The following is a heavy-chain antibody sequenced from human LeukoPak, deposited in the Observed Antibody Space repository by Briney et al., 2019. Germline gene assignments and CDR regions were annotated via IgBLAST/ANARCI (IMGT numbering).Heavy chain of an antibody. D-gene: IGHD6-19*01. CDR1: GDSISNYY. V-gene: IGHV4-59*01. Sequence: LETLSLTCTVSGDSISNYYWSWIRQSPGKELERIGYMYNRGSTIYNPSLKSRVTISTDTSRNQFSLRLTSVTAADTAVYYCARAEKAVTGTLDYWGQGTLITVSS. CDR3: ARAEKAVTGTLDY. J-gene: IGHJ4*02. CDR2: MYNRGST.